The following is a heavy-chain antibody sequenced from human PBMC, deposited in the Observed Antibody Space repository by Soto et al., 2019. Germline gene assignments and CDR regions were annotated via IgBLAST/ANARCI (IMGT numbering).Heavy chain of an antibody. Sequence: EVQLVESGGGLVQPGGSLILSCAASGFTFSSYWMHWVRQVPGKGLLWVSRIDEYGSTINYADSVRGRFTISRDNARNTLYLEMNSLRAEDTALYYCTRDIGGKGAYWGPGTLVTVSS. CDR2: IDEYGSTI. V-gene: IGHV3-74*01. CDR1: GFTFSSYW. J-gene: IGHJ4*02. CDR3: TRDIGGKGAY. D-gene: IGHD3-10*01.